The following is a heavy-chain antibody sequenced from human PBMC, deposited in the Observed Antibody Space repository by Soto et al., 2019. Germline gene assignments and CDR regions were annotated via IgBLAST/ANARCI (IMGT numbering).Heavy chain of an antibody. V-gene: IGHV1-2*04. CDR1: GHTFTGYY. J-gene: IGHJ6*02. CDR3: ARDRARSGYYEPYYYYGMDV. CDR2: INPNSGGT. D-gene: IGHD3-3*01. Sequence: GASVKVSCKASGHTFTGYYMHWVRQAPGQGLEWMGWINPNSGGTNYAQKFQGWVTMTRDTSISTAYMELSRLRSDDTAVYYCARDRARSGYYEPYYYYGMDVWRQGTTVTVSS.